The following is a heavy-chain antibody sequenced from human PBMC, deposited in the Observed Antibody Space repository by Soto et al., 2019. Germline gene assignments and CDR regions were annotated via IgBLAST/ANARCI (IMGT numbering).Heavy chain of an antibody. D-gene: IGHD2-15*01. CDR2: ISVFNGNT. Sequence: QVQLVQSGAEVKKPGASVKVSCKTSGYTFTGYGINWVRQAPGHGLEWMGWISVFNGNTKYGQNIQDRVIMTTDTSTSTAYMELRSLRSDDAAVYLCGRDGSGGIIDSWGQGTMLIVSS. J-gene: IGHJ3*01. CDR1: GYTFTGYG. CDR3: GRDGSGGIIDS. V-gene: IGHV1-18*01.